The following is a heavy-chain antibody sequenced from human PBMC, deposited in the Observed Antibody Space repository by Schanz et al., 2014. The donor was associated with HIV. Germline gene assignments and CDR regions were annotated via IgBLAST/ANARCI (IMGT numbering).Heavy chain of an antibody. CDR2: ISYDGNNK. Sequence: VQLVESGGGLVKRGGSLRLSCAASGFSFSNYWMYWVRQAPGKGLEWVAVISYDGNNKYYADSVKGRFTISRDNSKNTLYLQVNSLRAEDTAVYYCTNERGLNLFEYWGHGTLVFVSS. V-gene: IGHV3-30*18. J-gene: IGHJ4*01. CDR3: TNERGLNLFEY. CDR1: GFSFSNYW. D-gene: IGHD6-25*01.